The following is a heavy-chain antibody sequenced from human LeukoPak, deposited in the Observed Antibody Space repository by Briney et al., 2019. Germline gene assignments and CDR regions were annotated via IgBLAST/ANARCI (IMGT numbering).Heavy chain of an antibody. CDR1: GFTFSSYE. CDR3: ARHGVAASNGAFDI. D-gene: IGHD2-15*01. J-gene: IGHJ3*02. V-gene: IGHV4-39*01. Sequence: GSLRLSCAASGFTFSSYEMNWVRQAPGKGLEWIGSIYYSGSTYYNPSLKSRVTISVDTSKNQFSLKLSSVTAADTAVYYCARHGVAASNGAFDIWGQGTMVTVSS. CDR2: IYYSGST.